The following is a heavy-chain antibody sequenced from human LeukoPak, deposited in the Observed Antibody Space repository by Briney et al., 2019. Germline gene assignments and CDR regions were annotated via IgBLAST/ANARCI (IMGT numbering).Heavy chain of an antibody. CDR1: GGTFSSYA. CDR2: IIPIFGTA. V-gene: IGHV1-69*05. J-gene: IGHJ5*02. D-gene: IGHD1-26*01. Sequence: SVKVSCKASGGTFSSYAISWVRQAPGQGLEWMGGIIPIFGTANYAQKFQGRVTITTDESTSTAYMELSSLRSEDTAVYYCARDDRVGATAWFDPWGQGTLVTVSS. CDR3: ARDDRVGATAWFDP.